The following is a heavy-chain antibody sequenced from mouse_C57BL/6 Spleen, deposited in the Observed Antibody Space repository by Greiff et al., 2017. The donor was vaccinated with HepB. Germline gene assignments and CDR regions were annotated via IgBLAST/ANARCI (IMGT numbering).Heavy chain of an antibody. V-gene: IGHV1-39*01. CDR2: INPNYGTT. D-gene: IGHD2-1*01. Sequence: VHVKQSGPELVKPGASVKISCKASGYSFTDYNMNWVKQSNGKSLEWIGVINPNYGTTSYNQKFKGKATLTVDQSSSTAYMQLNSLTSEDSAVYYCARCGNYGETWFAYWGQGTLVTVSA. J-gene: IGHJ3*01. CDR3: ARCGNYGETWFAY. CDR1: GYSFTDYN.